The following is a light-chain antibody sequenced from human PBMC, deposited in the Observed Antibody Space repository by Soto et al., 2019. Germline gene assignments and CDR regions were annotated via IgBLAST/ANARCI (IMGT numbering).Light chain of an antibody. CDR2: KAS. CDR1: QSISSW. Sequence: DIQMTQSPSTLSASVGDRVTITCRASQSISSWLAWYQHKPGKAPKLLIYKASSLESGVPSRFSGSGSGTEFTLTISSLQPDDLATYYCKQHSDYSSTFGQGTKVDIK. CDR3: KQHSDYSST. V-gene: IGKV1-5*03. J-gene: IGKJ1*01.